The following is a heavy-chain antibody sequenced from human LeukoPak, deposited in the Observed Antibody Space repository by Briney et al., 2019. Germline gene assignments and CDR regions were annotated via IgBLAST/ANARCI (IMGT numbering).Heavy chain of an antibody. J-gene: IGHJ4*02. CDR3: ARRGYSSGWAIDY. CDR1: GGTFSGYA. D-gene: IGHD6-19*01. Sequence: SVKVSCKASGGTFSGYAISWVRQAPGQGLEWMGRIIPILGIANYAQKFQGRVTITADKSTSTAYMELSSLRSEDTAVYYCARRGYSSGWAIDYWGQGTLVTVSS. V-gene: IGHV1-69*04. CDR2: IIPILGIA.